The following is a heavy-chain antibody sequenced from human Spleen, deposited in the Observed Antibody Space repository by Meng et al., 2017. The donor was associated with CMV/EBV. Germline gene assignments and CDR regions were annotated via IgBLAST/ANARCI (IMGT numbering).Heavy chain of an antibody. D-gene: IGHD3-3*01. J-gene: IGHJ4*02. V-gene: IGHV3-7*01. Sequence: GGSLRLSCAASGFTFSSYSMNWVRQAPGKGLEWVANIKEDGSEKYYVDSVKGRFTISRDNAKNSLYLQMHSLRGEDTAVYYCARRGLWSGHGDYWGQGTLVTVSS. CDR2: IKEDGSEK. CDR3: ARRGLWSGHGDY. CDR1: GFTFSSYS.